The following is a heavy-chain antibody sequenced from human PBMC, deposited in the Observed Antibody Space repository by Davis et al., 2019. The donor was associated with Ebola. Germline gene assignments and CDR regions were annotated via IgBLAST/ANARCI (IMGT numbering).Heavy chain of an antibody. J-gene: IGHJ5*02. CDR3: ARSRITIAPHNWFDP. D-gene: IGHD3-9*01. V-gene: IGHV1-18*01. CDR2: ISGYNGNT. CDR1: GYIFSSYG. Sequence: ASVKVSCKASGYIFSSYGISWVRQVPGQGLEWMGWISGYNGNTNYEQKFQGRVTMTTDTYTSTAYMELRSLRSDDTAVYYCARSRITIAPHNWFDPWGQGTLVTVSS.